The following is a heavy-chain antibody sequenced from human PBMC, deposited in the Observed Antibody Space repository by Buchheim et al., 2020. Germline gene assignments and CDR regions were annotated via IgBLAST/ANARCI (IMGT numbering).Heavy chain of an antibody. CDR1: GGSISSSSYY. Sequence: QLQLQESGPGLVKPSETLSLTCTVSGGSISSSSYYWGWIRQPPGKGLGWIGSIYYSGSTYYNPSLKSRVTISVDTSKNQFYLKLSSVTAADTAVYYCATNIFMITFGGVIVPPFVASDYWGQGTL. CDR3: ATNIFMITFGGVIVPPFVASDY. J-gene: IGHJ4*02. V-gene: IGHV4-39*01. CDR2: IYYSGST. D-gene: IGHD3-16*02.